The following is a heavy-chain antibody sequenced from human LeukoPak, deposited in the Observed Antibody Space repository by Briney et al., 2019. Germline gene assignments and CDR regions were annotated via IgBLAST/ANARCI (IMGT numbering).Heavy chain of an antibody. CDR2: INHSGST. J-gene: IGHJ4*02. CDR3: ARVGYCSSTSCYGGRDY. V-gene: IGHV4-34*01. D-gene: IGHD2-2*01. Sequence: PSETLSLTCPVYGGSFSGYYWSWLRQPPGKGLEWIGEINHSGSTNYNPSLKSRVAISVDTSKNQFSLKLSSVTAADTAVYYCARVGYCSSTSCYGGRDYWGQGTLVTVSS. CDR1: GGSFSGYY.